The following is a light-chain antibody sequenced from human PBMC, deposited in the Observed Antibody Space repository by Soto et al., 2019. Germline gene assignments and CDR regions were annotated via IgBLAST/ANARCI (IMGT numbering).Light chain of an antibody. Sequence: QSVLTQPPSVSGAPGQGVNISCTGSSSNIGAGYDVHWYQQVTGTAPKLLIFGTSNRPSGVPDRFSGSKSGTSASLAITGLQAEEDAAYYCQSSGSRLSGSEVFGGGTKLTVL. V-gene: IGLV1-40*01. CDR1: SSNIGAGYD. J-gene: IGLJ3*02. CDR2: GTS. CDR3: QSSGSRLSGSEV.